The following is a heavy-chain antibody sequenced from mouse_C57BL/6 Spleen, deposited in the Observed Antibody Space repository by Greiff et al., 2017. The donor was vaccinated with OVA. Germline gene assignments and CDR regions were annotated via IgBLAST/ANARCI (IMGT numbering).Heavy chain of an antibody. CDR1: GYAFSSSW. D-gene: IGHD3-2*02. CDR3: ARAASSGSLFAY. V-gene: IGHV1-82*01. CDR2: IYPGDGDT. J-gene: IGHJ3*01. Sequence: VQLQQSGPELVKPGASVKISCKASGYAFSSSWMNWVKQRPGKGLEWIGRIYPGDGDTNYNGKFKGKATLTADKSSSTAYMQLSILTSEDSAVYFCARAASSGSLFAYWGQGSLVTVSA.